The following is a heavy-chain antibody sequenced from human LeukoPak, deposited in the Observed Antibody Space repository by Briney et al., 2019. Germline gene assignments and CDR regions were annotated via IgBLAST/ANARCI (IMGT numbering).Heavy chain of an antibody. V-gene: IGHV5-51*01. J-gene: IGHJ5*02. CDR2: IYPGDSDT. Sequence: GESLKISCKGSGYSFTSYWIGWVRQMPGKGLEWMGIIYPGDSDTRYSPSFQGQVTISADKSISTAYLQWSSLKASDTAMYYCARLSGYCSSTSCYRLNWFDPWGQGTLATVSS. CDR1: GYSFTSYW. D-gene: IGHD2-2*01. CDR3: ARLSGYCSSTSCYRLNWFDP.